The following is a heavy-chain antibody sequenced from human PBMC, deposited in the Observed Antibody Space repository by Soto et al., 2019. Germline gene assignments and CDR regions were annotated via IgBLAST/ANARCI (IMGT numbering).Heavy chain of an antibody. Sequence: SETLSLTCTVSGGSISNYYWSWIRPPPWRGLEWIGYIYYSGSTNYNPSLKSRVTISVNTSKNQFSLKLSSVTAADTAVYYCARRWGRTFDLWGQGTLVTVSS. J-gene: IGHJ4*02. CDR3: ARRWGRTFDL. CDR2: IYYSGST. D-gene: IGHD7-27*01. CDR1: GGSISNYY. V-gene: IGHV4-59*08.